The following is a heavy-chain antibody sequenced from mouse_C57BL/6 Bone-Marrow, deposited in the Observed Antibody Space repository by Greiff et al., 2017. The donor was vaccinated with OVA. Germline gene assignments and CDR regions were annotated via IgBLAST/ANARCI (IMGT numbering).Heavy chain of an antibody. V-gene: IGHV10-3*01. Sequence: EVHLVESGGGLVQPKGSLKLSCAASGFTFNTYAMHWVRQAPGKGLEWVARIRSKSSNYATYYAASVKDRFTISRDDSQSMLYLQMNNLNTEDTAMYYCVREIYYDYDGAWFAYWGQGTLVTVSA. CDR1: GFTFNTYA. CDR2: IRSKSSNYAT. CDR3: VREIYYDYDGAWFAY. D-gene: IGHD2-4*01. J-gene: IGHJ3*01.